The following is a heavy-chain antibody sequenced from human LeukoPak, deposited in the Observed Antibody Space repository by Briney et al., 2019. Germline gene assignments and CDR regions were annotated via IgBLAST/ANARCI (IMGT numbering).Heavy chain of an antibody. Sequence: SVQVSCKASGGTFSSYAISWVRQAPGQGLEWMGGIIPIFGTANYAQKFQGRVTITADESTSTAYMELSSLRSEDTAVYYCYLSLNPIIVVVPAAIGLDYWGQGTLVTVSS. CDR1: GGTFSSYA. CDR3: YLSLNPIIVVVPAAIGLDY. J-gene: IGHJ4*02. D-gene: IGHD2-2*02. V-gene: IGHV1-69*01. CDR2: IIPIFGTA.